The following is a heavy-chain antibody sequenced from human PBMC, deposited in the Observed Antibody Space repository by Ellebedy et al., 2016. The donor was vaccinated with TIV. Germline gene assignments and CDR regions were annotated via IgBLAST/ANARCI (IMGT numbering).Heavy chain of an antibody. V-gene: IGHV3-11*01. CDR2: ISRSGANI. J-gene: IGHJ6*02. D-gene: IGHD3-9*01. CDR3: ARAREPGYFAYYYYGMDV. CDR1: GFTLSDYY. Sequence: PGGSLRLSCAGSGFTLSDYYMSWVRQAPGKGLEWVSYISRSGANIYYADSVKGRLTVARDNAKDSLYLQMNSLRDDDTAVYYCARAREPGYFAYYYYGMDVWGQGTTVTVSS.